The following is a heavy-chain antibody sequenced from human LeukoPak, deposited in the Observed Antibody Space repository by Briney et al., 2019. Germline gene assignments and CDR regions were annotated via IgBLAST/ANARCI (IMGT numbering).Heavy chain of an antibody. D-gene: IGHD5-12*01. CDR1: GVSISGYY. J-gene: IGHJ4*02. Sequence: PSETLSLTCTVSGVSISGYYWSRIRQPPGKGLEWIAYIYYNGISNYNPSLKSRVIISVDSSKNQFSLKLTSVTAADTAMYYCARGRYSGTTYYFDYWGQGTLVTVSS. V-gene: IGHV4-59*01. CDR3: ARGRYSGTTYYFDY. CDR2: IYYNGIS.